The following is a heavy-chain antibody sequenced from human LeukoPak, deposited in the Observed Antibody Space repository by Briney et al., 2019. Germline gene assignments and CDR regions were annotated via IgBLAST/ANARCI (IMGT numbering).Heavy chain of an antibody. D-gene: IGHD3-22*01. Sequence: SETLSLTCAVYGGSFSGYYWSWIRQPPGKGLEWIGEINHSGSTNYNPSLKSRVTISVDMSKNHFSLKLSSATAADTAVYYCARDRRYYDTSGTVYYDAMDVWGQGTTVTVSS. J-gene: IGHJ6*02. V-gene: IGHV4-34*01. CDR2: INHSGST. CDR3: ARDRRYYDTSGTVYYDAMDV. CDR1: GGSFSGYY.